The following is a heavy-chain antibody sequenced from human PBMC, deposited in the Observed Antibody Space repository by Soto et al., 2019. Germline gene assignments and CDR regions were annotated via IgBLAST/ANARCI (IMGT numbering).Heavy chain of an antibody. Sequence: SETLSLTCTVSGGSISSYYWSWIRQPPGKGLEWIGYIYYSGSTNYNPSLKSRVTISVDTSKNQFSLKLSSVTAADTAVYYCARALGISGAFDIWGQGSMVTVSS. CDR1: GGSISSYY. CDR2: IYYSGST. D-gene: IGHD7-27*01. J-gene: IGHJ3*02. CDR3: ARALGISGAFDI. V-gene: IGHV4-59*01.